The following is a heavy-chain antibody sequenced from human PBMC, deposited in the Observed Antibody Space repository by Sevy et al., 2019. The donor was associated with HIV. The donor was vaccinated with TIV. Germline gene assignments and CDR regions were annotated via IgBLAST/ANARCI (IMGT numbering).Heavy chain of an antibody. J-gene: IGHJ4*02. CDR1: GFTFSSYS. Sequence: GGSLRLSCAASGFTFSSYSMNWVRQAPGKGLEWVSYISSSSSTIYYADSVKGRFTISRENAKNSLYLQMNSLRDEDTAVYYCARGDCSGGSCYPLAYWGQGTLVTVSS. D-gene: IGHD2-15*01. V-gene: IGHV3-48*02. CDR3: ARGDCSGGSCYPLAY. CDR2: ISSSSSTI.